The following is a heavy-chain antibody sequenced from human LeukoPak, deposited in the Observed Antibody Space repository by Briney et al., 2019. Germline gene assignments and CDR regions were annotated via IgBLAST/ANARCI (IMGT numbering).Heavy chain of an antibody. CDR1: GYSISSGYY. Sequence: SETLSLTCTVSGYSISSGYYWGWIRQPPGKGLEWIGSIYHSGSTYYNPSLKSRVTISVDTSKNQFSLKLSSVTAADTAVYYCARDAYYYDSSASRLFDYWGQGTLVTVSS. V-gene: IGHV4-38-2*02. J-gene: IGHJ4*02. D-gene: IGHD3-22*01. CDR2: IYHSGST. CDR3: ARDAYYYDSSASRLFDY.